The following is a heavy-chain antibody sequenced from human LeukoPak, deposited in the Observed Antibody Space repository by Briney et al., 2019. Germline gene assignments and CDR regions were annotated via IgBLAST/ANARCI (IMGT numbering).Heavy chain of an antibody. CDR3: ARDAITMVRGGGPFDY. Sequence: GGSLRLSCAASGFTFSSYAMHWVRQAPGKGLEWVAVISYDGSNKCYADSVKGRFTISRDNSKNTLYLQMNSLRAEDTAVYYCARDAITMVRGGGPFDYWGQGTLVTVSS. CDR1: GFTFSSYA. CDR2: ISYDGSNK. V-gene: IGHV3-30*04. J-gene: IGHJ4*02. D-gene: IGHD3-10*01.